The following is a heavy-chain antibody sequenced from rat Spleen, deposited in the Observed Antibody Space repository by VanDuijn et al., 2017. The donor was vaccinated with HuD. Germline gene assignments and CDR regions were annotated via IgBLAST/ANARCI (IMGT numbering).Heavy chain of an antibody. CDR3: ARDQTYYGYNSFDY. D-gene: IGHD1-9*01. J-gene: IGHJ2*01. V-gene: IGHV2-43*01. CDR2: IWTGGST. CDR1: GFSVTSYH. Sequence: VQLKESGPGLVQPSQTLSLACTVSGFSVTSYHVHWVRQPSGKGLEWMGVIWTGGSTEYNSGLKSRLSISRDTSKSQVFLKMNSLQTEDTATYYCARDQTYYGYNSFDYWGQGVMVTVSS.